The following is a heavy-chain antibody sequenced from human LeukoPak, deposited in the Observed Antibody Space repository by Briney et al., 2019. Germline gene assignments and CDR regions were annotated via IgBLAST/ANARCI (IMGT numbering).Heavy chain of an antibody. CDR1: GYTFTSYY. CDR2: INPSGGST. D-gene: IGHD3-22*01. J-gene: IGHJ3*02. Sequence: ASVKVSCKXSGYTFTSYYMHWVRQAPRQGLEWMGIINPSGGSTSYAQKFQGRVTMTRDTSTSTVYMELSSLRSEDTAVYYCASGENYYDSSGYFDAFDIWGQGTMVTVSS. V-gene: IGHV1-46*01. CDR3: ASGENYYDSSGYFDAFDI.